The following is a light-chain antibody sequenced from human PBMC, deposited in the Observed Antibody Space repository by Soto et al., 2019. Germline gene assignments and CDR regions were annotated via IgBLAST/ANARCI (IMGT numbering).Light chain of an antibody. Sequence: DIQMTQSPSSLSASVGDRVTITCRASQGIRNDLGWYQQKPGKAPKRLIYAASSLQSGVPSRFSGSGSGTDFTLTISSLQPEDFSTYYCQQSYSIPPYTFGQGTKVDSK. CDR3: QQSYSIPPYT. J-gene: IGKJ2*01. CDR1: QGIRND. V-gene: IGKV1-39*01. CDR2: AAS.